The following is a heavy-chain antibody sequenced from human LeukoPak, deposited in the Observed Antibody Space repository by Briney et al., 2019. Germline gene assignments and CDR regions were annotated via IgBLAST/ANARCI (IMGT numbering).Heavy chain of an antibody. V-gene: IGHV3-7*01. CDR1: GFTFSRYW. J-gene: IGHJ4*02. CDR2: IKQDGSEK. Sequence: GGSLRLSCAASGFTFSRYWMSWVRQAPGEGLEWVANIKQDGSEKYYVDSVKGRFTIPRDNAKNSLYLQTNSLRAEDTAVYYCARLLVYNSGGEAFDHWGQGTLVTVSS. D-gene: IGHD1-20*01. CDR3: ARLLVYNSGGEAFDH.